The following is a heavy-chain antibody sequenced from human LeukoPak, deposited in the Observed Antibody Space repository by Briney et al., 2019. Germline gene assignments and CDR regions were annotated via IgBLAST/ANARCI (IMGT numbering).Heavy chain of an antibody. D-gene: IGHD3-9*01. V-gene: IGHV5-51*01. CDR2: IYPGDSDT. CDR3: ARTYYDILTGYYYFDY. J-gene: IGHJ4*02. Sequence: HGESLKISCKGSGYSFTSYWIGWVRQMPGKGLEWMGIIYPGDSDTRYSPSFQGQVTISADKSISTAYLQWSSLKASDTAMYYCARTYYDILTGYYYFDYWGQGTLVTVSS. CDR1: GYSFTSYW.